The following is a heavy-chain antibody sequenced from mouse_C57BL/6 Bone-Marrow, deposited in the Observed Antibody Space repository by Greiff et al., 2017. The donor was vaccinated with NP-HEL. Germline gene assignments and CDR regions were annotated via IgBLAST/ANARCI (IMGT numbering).Heavy chain of an antibody. D-gene: IGHD1-1*01. CDR2: ISNGGGST. Sequence: EVKLMESGGGLVQPGGSLKLSCAASGFTFSDYYMYWVRQTPEKRLEWVAYISNGGGSTYYPDTVKGRFTISRDNAKNTLYLQMSRLKSEDTAMYYCARVGITTVVAPYYFDYWGQGTTLTVSS. V-gene: IGHV5-12*01. CDR3: ARVGITTVVAPYYFDY. J-gene: IGHJ2*01. CDR1: GFTFSDYY.